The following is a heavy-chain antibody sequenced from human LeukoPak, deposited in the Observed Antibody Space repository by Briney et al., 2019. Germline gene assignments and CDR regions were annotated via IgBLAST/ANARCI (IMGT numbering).Heavy chain of an antibody. D-gene: IGHD2-2*01. CDR1: GGSISSYY. Sequence: SQTLSLTCTVPGGSISSYYWSWIRQPAGKGLEWIGRIYSSGSTNYNPSLKSRVTMSVDTSKNQFSLRLTSVTAADTAVYYCARGRQGYCSSTSCLGGWFDPWGQGTLVTVSS. CDR3: ARGRQGYCSSTSCLGGWFDP. V-gene: IGHV4-4*07. CDR2: IYSSGST. J-gene: IGHJ5*02.